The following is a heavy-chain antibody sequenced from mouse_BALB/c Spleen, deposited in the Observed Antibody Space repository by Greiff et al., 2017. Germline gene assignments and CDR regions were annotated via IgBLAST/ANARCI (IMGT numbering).Heavy chain of an antibody. CDR2: ISYDGSN. J-gene: IGHJ1*01. CDR1: GYSITSGYY. V-gene: IGHV3-6*02. CDR3: ARPYTSYWYFDV. D-gene: IGHD2-10*01. Sequence: EVQLQESGPGLVKPSQSLSLTCSVTGYSITSGYYWNWIRQFPGNKLEWMGYISYDGSNNYNPSLKNRISITRDTSKNQFFLKLNSVTTEDTATYYCARPYTSYWYFDVWGAGTTVTVSS.